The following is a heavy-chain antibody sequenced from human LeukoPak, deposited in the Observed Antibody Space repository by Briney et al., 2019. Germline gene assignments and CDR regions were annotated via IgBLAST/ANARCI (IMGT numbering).Heavy chain of an antibody. J-gene: IGHJ4*02. D-gene: IGHD6-13*01. CDR2: ISYDGSNK. CDR1: GFTFSSYG. Sequence: GGSLRLSCAASGFTFSSYGMHWVRQAPAKGLEWVAVISYDGSNKYYADSVKGRFTISRDNSKNTLYLQMNSLRAEDTAVYYCAKVDYLGESAAGYYFDYWGQGTLVTVSS. CDR3: AKVDYLGESAAGYYFDY. V-gene: IGHV3-30*18.